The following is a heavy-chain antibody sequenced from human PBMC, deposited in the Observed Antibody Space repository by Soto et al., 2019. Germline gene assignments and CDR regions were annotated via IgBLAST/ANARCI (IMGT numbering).Heavy chain of an antibody. J-gene: IGHJ6*02. CDR1: GGTFSSYA. CDR2: IIPIFGTA. CDR3: ARNIVLVPAAMPSYYYGMDV. D-gene: IGHD2-2*01. V-gene: IGHV1-69*12. Sequence: QVQLVQSGAEVKKPGSSVKVSCKASGGTFSSYAISWVRQAPGQGLEWMGGIIPIFGTANYAQKFQGRVTITADESTSTXYXXLSSLRSEDTAVYYCARNIVLVPAAMPSYYYGMDVWGQGTTVTVSS.